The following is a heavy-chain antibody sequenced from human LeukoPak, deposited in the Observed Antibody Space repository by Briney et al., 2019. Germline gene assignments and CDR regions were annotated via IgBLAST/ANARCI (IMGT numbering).Heavy chain of an antibody. CDR1: GYTFTGYY. CDR3: ARDWAGRSGYYPYYYYYYYMDV. D-gene: IGHD3-22*01. V-gene: IGHV1-2*02. J-gene: IGHJ6*03. Sequence: ASVKDSCKASGYTFTGYYMHWVRQAPGQGLEGMGWNNPNSGGTNYAQKFQGRVTMTRDTSIRTAYMERSRLRSDDTAVYYCARDWAGRSGYYPYYYYYYYMDVWGKGTTVTVSS. CDR2: NNPNSGGT.